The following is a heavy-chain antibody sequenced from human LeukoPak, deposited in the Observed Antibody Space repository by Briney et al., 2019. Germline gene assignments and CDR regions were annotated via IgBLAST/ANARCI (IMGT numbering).Heavy chain of an antibody. J-gene: IGHJ4*02. V-gene: IGHV3-23*01. Sequence: QPGGSLRLSCAASGFTFSDYYMSWARQAPGKGLEWVSAISGSGGSTYYADSVKGRFTISRDNSKNTLYLQMSSLRAEDTAVYYCAKDPYYYGSGSHDYWGQGTLVTVSS. D-gene: IGHD3-10*01. CDR2: ISGSGGST. CDR3: AKDPYYYGSGSHDY. CDR1: GFTFSDYY.